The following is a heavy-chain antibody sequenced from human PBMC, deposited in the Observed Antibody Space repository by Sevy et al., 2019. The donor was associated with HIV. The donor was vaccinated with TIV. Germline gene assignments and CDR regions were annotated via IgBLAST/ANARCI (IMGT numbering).Heavy chain of an antibody. Sequence: GGSLRLSCAASGFTFSTYWMHWVRQAPGKGLVWVSRISSDGSITSYADSVKGRFTISRDNTRNTLYLQMNRLRTEDTAVYYCARTVFYDKNDKSTTYYRNFDYWGQGTLVTVSS. D-gene: IGHD3-16*01. CDR3: ARTVFYDKNDKSTTYYRNFDY. J-gene: IGHJ4*02. CDR2: ISSDGSIT. V-gene: IGHV3-74*01. CDR1: GFTFSTYW.